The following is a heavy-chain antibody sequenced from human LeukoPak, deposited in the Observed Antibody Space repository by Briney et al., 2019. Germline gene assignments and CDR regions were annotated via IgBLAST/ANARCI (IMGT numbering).Heavy chain of an antibody. Sequence: SVKVSCKASGGTFSSYAISWVRQAPGQGLEWMGRIIPILGIANYAQKFQGRVTITADKSTSTAYMELSSLRSEDTAVYYCARDLPTILLWFGELSPRTDYFDYWGQGTLVTVSS. CDR2: IIPILGIA. J-gene: IGHJ4*02. CDR1: GGTFSSYA. D-gene: IGHD3-10*01. V-gene: IGHV1-69*04. CDR3: ARDLPTILLWFGELSPRTDYFDY.